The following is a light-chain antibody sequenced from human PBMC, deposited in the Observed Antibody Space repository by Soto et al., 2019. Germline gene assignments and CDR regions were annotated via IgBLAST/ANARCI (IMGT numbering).Light chain of an antibody. Sequence: EVVMTQSPATLSVSPGERATLSCRASQSVRSNLAWYQQKPGQAPRLLIYGASTRATGIPARFSGSGSGTEFTLTISGLQPEDFATYYCQQLTARRFSFGQGTKLDIK. CDR2: GAS. CDR1: QSVRSN. CDR3: QQLTARRFS. V-gene: IGKV3-15*01. J-gene: IGKJ2*01.